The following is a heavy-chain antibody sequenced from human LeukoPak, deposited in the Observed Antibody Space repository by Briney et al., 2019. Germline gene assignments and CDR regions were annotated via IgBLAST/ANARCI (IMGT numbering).Heavy chain of an antibody. V-gene: IGHV3-7*01. CDR1: GFTFSNYW. CDR3: MPSHRGYSYGSEIGY. CDR2: IKQDGSEK. J-gene: IGHJ4*02. Sequence: GSLRLSCAASGFTFSNYWMSWVRQAPGKGLEWVANIKQDGSEKYYVDSVKGRFTVSRDNAKNSLFLQMNSLRAEDTAVYYCMPSHRGYSYGSEIGYWGQGTLVTVSS. D-gene: IGHD5-18*01.